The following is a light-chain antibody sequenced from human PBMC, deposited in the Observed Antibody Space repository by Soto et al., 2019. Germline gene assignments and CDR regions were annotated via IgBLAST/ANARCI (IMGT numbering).Light chain of an antibody. CDR1: QSVSSY. CDR3: QHRA. CDR2: DAS. J-gene: IGKJ1*01. V-gene: IGKV3-11*01. Sequence: EIVLTQSPATLSLSPGERATLSCRASQSVSSYLAWYQQKPGQAPRLLIYDASNMATGIPARFSGSGSGTDFTLTISSLEPEDFAVYYCQHRAFGQGTKVEIK.